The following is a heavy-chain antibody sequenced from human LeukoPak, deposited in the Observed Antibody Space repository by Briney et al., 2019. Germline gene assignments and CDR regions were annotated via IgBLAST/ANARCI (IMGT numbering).Heavy chain of an antibody. CDR3: ARAGRSYQTIAVAGKNYYYYGMDV. CDR1: GYTFTSYA. Sequence: GASVKVSCKASGYTFTSYAMHWERQAPGQRLEWMGWINAGNGNTKYSQKFQGRVTITRDTSASTAYMELSSLRSEDTAVYYCARAGRSYQTIAVAGKNYYYYGMDVWGQGTTVTVSS. D-gene: IGHD6-19*01. J-gene: IGHJ6*02. V-gene: IGHV1-3*01. CDR2: INAGNGNT.